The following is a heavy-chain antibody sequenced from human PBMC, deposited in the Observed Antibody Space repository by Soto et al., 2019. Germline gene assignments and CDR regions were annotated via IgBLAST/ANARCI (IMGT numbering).Heavy chain of an antibody. D-gene: IGHD6-13*01. Sequence: GGSLRLSCTASGFTFGDYAMSWVRQAPGKGLEWVGVISSKAYSGATEYAESVKGRFTISRDNSKSKAYLQMNSLKTEDTAVYYCTRDRLIAAGKFVDYWGQGTLVTVSS. CDR1: GFTFGDYA. V-gene: IGHV3-49*04. J-gene: IGHJ4*02. CDR3: TRDRLIAAGKFVDY. CDR2: ISSKAYSGAT.